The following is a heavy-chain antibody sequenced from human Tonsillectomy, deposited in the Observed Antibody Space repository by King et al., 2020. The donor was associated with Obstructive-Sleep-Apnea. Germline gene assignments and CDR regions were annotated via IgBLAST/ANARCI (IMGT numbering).Heavy chain of an antibody. D-gene: IGHD3-16*01. CDR3: ARVLSDYPFDY. CDR2: INPNNGGT. J-gene: IGHJ4*02. Sequence: VQLVESGAEVKKPGASVRVSCKASGYSFSAYYMHWVRQAPGQGLEWMGWINPNNGGTNYAQKFQGRVTMTRDTSISTGYMELSRLRADDTAVYYCARVLSDYPFDYGGQGTLVAVSS. V-gene: IGHV1-2*02. CDR1: GYSFSAYY.